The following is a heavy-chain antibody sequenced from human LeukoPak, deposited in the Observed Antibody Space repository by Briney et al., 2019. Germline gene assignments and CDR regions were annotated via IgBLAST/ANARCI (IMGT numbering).Heavy chain of an antibody. CDR1: GGTFSSYA. D-gene: IGHD3-16*01. CDR3: ARGKGLGYGWFDP. CDR2: IIPIFGTA. Sequence: ASVKVSCKASGGTFSSYAISWVRQAPGQGLEWMGGIIPIFGTANYAQKFQGRVTITTDESTGTAYMELSSLRSEDTAVYYCARGKGLGYGWFDPWGQGTLVTVSS. V-gene: IGHV1-69*05. J-gene: IGHJ5*02.